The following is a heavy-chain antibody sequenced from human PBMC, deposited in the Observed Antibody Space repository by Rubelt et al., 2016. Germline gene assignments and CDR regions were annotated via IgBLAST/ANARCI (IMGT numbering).Heavy chain of an antibody. CDR3: ARGGPWTTGYFQH. V-gene: IGHV4-39*07. D-gene: IGHD3/OR15-3a*01. CDR2: IYYSGST. Sequence: GSIYYSGSTNYNPSLKSRVTISVDTSKNQFSLKLSSVTAADTAVYYCARGGPWTTGYFQHWGQGTLVTVSS. J-gene: IGHJ1*01.